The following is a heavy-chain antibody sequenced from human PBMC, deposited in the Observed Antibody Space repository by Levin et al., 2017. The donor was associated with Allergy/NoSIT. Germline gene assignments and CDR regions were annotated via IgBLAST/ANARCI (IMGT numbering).Heavy chain of an antibody. V-gene: IGHV4-4*02. J-gene: IGHJ5*02. CDR1: GVPISGTNW. CDR3: ARDGRGVVNDDSGQIPDNWFDP. Sequence: SETLSLTCTVSGVPISGTNWWSWVRQPPGKGLEWIWEVYHNGSTSYNPSLESRVTISVDKSKNQSSLKLTSVTAADTAVYFCARDGRGVVNDDSGQIPDNWFDPWGQGTLVSVSS. CDR2: VYHNGST. D-gene: IGHD3-10*01.